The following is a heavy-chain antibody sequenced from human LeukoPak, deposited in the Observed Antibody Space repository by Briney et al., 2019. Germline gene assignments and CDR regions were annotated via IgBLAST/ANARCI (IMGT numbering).Heavy chain of an antibody. V-gene: IGHV4-34*01. Sequence: SETLSLTCAVYGGSFSGYYRSWIRQPPGKGLEWIGEINHSGSTNYNPSLKSRVTISVDTSKNQFSLKLSSVTAADTAVYYCARRPMVRGVKRRYYFDYWGQGTLVTVSS. CDR1: GGSFSGYY. CDR3: ARRPMVRGVKRRYYFDY. J-gene: IGHJ4*02. CDR2: INHSGST. D-gene: IGHD3-10*01.